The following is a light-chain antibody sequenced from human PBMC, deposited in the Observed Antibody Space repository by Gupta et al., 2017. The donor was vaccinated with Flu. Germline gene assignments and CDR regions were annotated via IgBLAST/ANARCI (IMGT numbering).Light chain of an antibody. V-gene: IGKV1-5*03. Sequence: DIQMTQSPATLSASVGDRVTITCRASQSLNNWLAWYQQKPGKAPKLLISKASSLESGVPSRFSSSGYGTEFTLTISSLQPDDSATYYCQQYNGYYRETFGQGTKVEIK. CDR2: KAS. J-gene: IGKJ1*01. CDR1: QSLNNW. CDR3: QQYNGYYRET.